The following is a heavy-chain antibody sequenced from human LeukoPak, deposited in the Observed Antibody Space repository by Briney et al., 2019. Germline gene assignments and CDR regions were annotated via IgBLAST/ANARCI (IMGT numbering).Heavy chain of an antibody. CDR3: ARGAGAYKHYAMDV. D-gene: IGHD6-19*01. CDR1: GFTVSNND. Sequence: PGGSLRLSCAASGFTVSNNDMNWVRQAPGKGLEWVSGIYIGGRTISVGSVRGRFTISRDNSKNTLYLQMNSLRAEDTALYYCARGAGAYKHYAMDVWGQGTTVAVSS. CDR2: IYIGGRT. J-gene: IGHJ6*02. V-gene: IGHV3-66*01.